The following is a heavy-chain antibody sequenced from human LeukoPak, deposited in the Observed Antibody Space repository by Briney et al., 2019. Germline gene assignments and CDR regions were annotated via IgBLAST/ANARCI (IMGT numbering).Heavy chain of an antibody. Sequence: SETLSLTCAVYGGAFSGYYWSWIRQPPGKGLECIGEINHSGSTNYNPSLKSRVTISVDTSKNQFSLKLSSVTAADTAVYYCATRGRGYSGYGRLYYFDYWGQGTLVTVSS. J-gene: IGHJ4*02. D-gene: IGHD5-12*01. V-gene: IGHV4-34*01. CDR1: GGAFSGYY. CDR3: ATRGRGYSGYGRLYYFDY. CDR2: INHSGST.